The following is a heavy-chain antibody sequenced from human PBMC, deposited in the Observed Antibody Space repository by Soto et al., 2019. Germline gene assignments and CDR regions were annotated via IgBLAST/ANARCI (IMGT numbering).Heavy chain of an antibody. J-gene: IGHJ6*02. Sequence: GGSLRLSCAASGFTFSSYWMHWVRQAPGKGLVWVSCINSDGSSRTYADSVKGRFTISRDNAKNTLYLQMNSLRAEDTAVYYCARGGYCSNRVCYTSYYGMDVWGQGTTVTVSS. CDR2: INSDGSSR. CDR3: ARGGYCSNRVCYTSYYGMDV. CDR1: GFTFSSYW. V-gene: IGHV3-74*01. D-gene: IGHD2-8*01.